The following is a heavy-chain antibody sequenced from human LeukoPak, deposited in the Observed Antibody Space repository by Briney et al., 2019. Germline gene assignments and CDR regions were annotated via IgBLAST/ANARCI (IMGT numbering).Heavy chain of an antibody. J-gene: IGHJ4*02. CDR2: ISYDGSNK. V-gene: IGHV3-30-3*01. CDR3: AKGLDHFDY. Sequence: PGGSLRLSCAASGFTFSSYAMHWVRQAPGKGLEWVAVISYDGSNKYYADSVKGRFTISRDNSKNTLYLQMNSLRAEDTAVYYCAKGLDHFDYWGQGTLVTVSS. D-gene: IGHD3-16*01. CDR1: GFTFSSYA.